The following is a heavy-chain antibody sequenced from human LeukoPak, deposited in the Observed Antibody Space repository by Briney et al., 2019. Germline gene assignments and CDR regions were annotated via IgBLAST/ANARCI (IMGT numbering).Heavy chain of an antibody. CDR2: ISGSGTAT. CDR1: GFTFNNYA. Sequence: GGSLRLSCAASGFTFNNYAMSWVRQAPGKGLEWVSAISGSGTATYYADSVKGRFTISRDNAKNTLYLQMNSLRAEDTAVYYCLRDLNWSLDQWGQGTLVTVSS. V-gene: IGHV3-23*01. J-gene: IGHJ4*02. D-gene: IGHD1-20*01. CDR3: LRDLNWSLDQ.